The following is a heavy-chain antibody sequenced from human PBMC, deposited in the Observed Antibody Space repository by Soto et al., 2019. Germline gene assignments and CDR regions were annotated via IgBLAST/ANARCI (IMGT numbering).Heavy chain of an antibody. D-gene: IGHD2-21*02. CDR3: GRVCGGDCHHGMDV. CDR1: GGSISSGGYY. J-gene: IGHJ6*01. V-gene: IGHV4-31*03. Sequence: QVQLQESGPGLVKPSQTLSLTCTVSGGSISSGGYYWSWIRQHPGKGLEWIGYIYYSGSTYHNPSLRLRVTISVYASKKPFSLTLSSVTAADTAVYYFGRVCGGDCHHGMDVRGQGTTVTVSS. CDR2: IYYSGST.